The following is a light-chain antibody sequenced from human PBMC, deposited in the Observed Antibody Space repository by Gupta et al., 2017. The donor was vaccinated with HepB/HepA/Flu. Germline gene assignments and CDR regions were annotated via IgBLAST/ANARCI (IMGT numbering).Light chain of an antibody. CDR3: SSYASSNTLV. Sequence: QSALIQPASVSVSPGQSITLSCTGTSSDIGYYNYVYWYQQGPGKATKLMIYDVSTRPAGISNRFFGSKSGNTASLTISGRKAEDEADYYCSSYASSNTLVFGGGTKLTVL. CDR1: SSDIGYYNY. J-gene: IGLJ2*01. V-gene: IGLV2-14*03. CDR2: DVS.